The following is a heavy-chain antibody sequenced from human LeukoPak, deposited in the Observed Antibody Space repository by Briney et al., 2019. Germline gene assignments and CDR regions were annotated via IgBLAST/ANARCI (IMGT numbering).Heavy chain of an antibody. D-gene: IGHD3-10*01. V-gene: IGHV4-34*01. CDR3: ARTQSPNYYGSGSYSRTKHNWFDP. J-gene: IGHJ5*02. Sequence: SETLSLTCAVYGGSFSGYYWSWIRQPPGKGLEWIGEINHSGSTNYNPSLKSRVTISVDTSKNQFSLKLSSVTAADTAVYYCARTQSPNYYGSGSYSRTKHNWFDPWGQGTLVSVSS. CDR2: INHSGST. CDR1: GGSFSGYY.